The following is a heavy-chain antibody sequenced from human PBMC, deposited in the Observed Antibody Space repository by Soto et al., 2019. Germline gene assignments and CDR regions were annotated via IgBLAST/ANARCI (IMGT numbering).Heavy chain of an antibody. Sequence: PSETLTLTCTVSGGSISSGGYSWSWIRHTPGKGLEWIGYIYPTGTTYYNPSLKNRATLSIDTSQNQFSLQLTSVTAADTAVYYCARAPPGPAPRWGVLGKGTTVKVSS. D-gene: IGHD3-16*01. V-gene: IGHV4-30-2*01. CDR3: ARAPPGPAPRWGV. CDR1: GGSISSGGYS. CDR2: IYPTGTT. J-gene: IGHJ6*04.